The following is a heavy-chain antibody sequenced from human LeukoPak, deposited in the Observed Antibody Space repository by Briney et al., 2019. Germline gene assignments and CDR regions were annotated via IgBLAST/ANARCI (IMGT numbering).Heavy chain of an antibody. V-gene: IGHV1-69*05. CDR1: DSTFSSYA. J-gene: IGHJ5*02. D-gene: IGHD3-3*01. CDR3: ARTIFGVVIPTENWFDP. Sequence: SVKVSCKASDSTFSSYAVSWVRQAPGQGLEWKGGIIPIFGTANYAQKFQGRVTITTDESTSTAYMELGSLRSEDTAVYYCARTIFGVVIPTENWFDPWGQGTLVTASS. CDR2: IIPIFGTA.